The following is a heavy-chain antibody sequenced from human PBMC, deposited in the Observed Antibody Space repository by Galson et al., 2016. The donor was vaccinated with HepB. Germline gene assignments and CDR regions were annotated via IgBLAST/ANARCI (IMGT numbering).Heavy chain of an antibody. V-gene: IGHV4-39*01. Sequence: ETLSLTCNVSGGSISGSNYYWGWICQPPGRGLEWIGSIYYSGSTNYNPSLESRITISVDTSKNHLSLSLSSVTAADTAVYYCATGIVVAGKMYYYYMDVWGKGTSVTVSS. CDR3: ATGIVVAGKMYYYYMDV. CDR2: IYYSGST. CDR1: GGSISGSNYY. D-gene: IGHD6-19*01. J-gene: IGHJ6*03.